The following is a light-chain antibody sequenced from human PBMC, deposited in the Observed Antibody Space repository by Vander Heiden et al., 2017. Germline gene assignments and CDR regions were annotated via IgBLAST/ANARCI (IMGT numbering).Light chain of an antibody. Sequence: DIQMTQSPSPLPASVGDRVTSTCLASKSRSSWLDWYQQKPGKAPKLLIYDASSWERGVPSRFSGSGSGTEFTLTISSLQPDDFGIYYCQQDNRYPLTFGGGTKVEIK. J-gene: IGKJ4*01. CDR3: QQDNRYPLT. V-gene: IGKV1-5*01. CDR2: DAS. CDR1: KSRSSW.